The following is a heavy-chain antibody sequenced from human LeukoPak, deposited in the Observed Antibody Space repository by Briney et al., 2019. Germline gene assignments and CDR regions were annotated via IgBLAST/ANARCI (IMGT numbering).Heavy chain of an antibody. D-gene: IGHD3-16*01. Sequence: GESLQISCQGSGYTFTSYWIAWVRHLPGKGLEWVGVIYPRDSSTSYSPSFQGQVTISADRSISTAYLQWSSLKASDTAMYYCARRDGHLAYSFDYWGQGTLVTVSS. CDR1: GYTFTSYW. CDR3: ARRDGHLAYSFDY. V-gene: IGHV5-51*01. CDR2: IYPRDSST. J-gene: IGHJ4*02.